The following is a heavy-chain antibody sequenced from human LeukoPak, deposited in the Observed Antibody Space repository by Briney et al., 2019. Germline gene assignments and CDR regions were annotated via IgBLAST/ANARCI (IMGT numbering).Heavy chain of an antibody. CDR1: GFTFTSSA. CDR3: AAEAVAGKDAFDI. Sequence: GASVKVSCKASGFTFTSSAMQWVRQARGQRLEWIGWIVVGSGNTNYAQKFQERVTITRDMSTSTAYMELSSLRSEDTAVYYCAAEAVAGKDAFDIWGQGTMVTVSS. V-gene: IGHV1-58*02. J-gene: IGHJ3*02. CDR2: IVVGSGNT. D-gene: IGHD6-19*01.